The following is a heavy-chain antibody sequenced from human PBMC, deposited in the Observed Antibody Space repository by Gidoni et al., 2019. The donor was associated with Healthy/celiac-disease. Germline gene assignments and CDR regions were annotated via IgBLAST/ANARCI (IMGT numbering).Heavy chain of an antibody. Sequence: QVQLVQSGAEVKKPGASVKVCCKASGYTFTGYYMHWVRQAPGQGREWMGWINPNSGGTNYAQKFQGRVTMTRDTSISTAYMELSRLRSDDTAVYYCAREGHPTVTTSGFDYWGQGTLVTVSS. D-gene: IGHD4-17*01. CDR1: GYTFTGYY. V-gene: IGHV1-2*02. J-gene: IGHJ4*02. CDR2: INPNSGGT. CDR3: AREGHPTVTTSGFDY.